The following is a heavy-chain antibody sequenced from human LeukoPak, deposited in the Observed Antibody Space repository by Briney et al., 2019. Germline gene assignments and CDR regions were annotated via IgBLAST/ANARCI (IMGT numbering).Heavy chain of an antibody. V-gene: IGHV1-46*01. CDR2: INPSGGST. CDR3: ASRVYGYYFDY. J-gene: IGHJ4*02. CDR1: GYTLTSYY. D-gene: IGHD4-17*01. Sequence: GASVKVSCKASGYTLTSYYMHWVRQAPGQGLEWMGIINPSGGSTSYAQKFQGRVTMTRDTSTSTAYMELGSLRSEDTAVYYCASRVYGYYFDYWGQGTLVTVSS.